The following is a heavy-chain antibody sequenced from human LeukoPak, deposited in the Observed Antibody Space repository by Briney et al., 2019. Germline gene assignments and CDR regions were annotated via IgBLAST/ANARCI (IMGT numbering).Heavy chain of an antibody. D-gene: IGHD2-2*01. J-gene: IGHJ4*02. V-gene: IGHV3-21*01. CDR2: ISSSSSYI. Sequence: GGSLRLSCAASGFTFSSYSMNWVRQAPGKGLEWVSSISSSSSYIYYADSVKGRFTISRDNAKNSLYLQMNSLRAEDTAVYYCARDCSSTSRYGAKDYWGQGTLVTVSS. CDR1: GFTFSSYS. CDR3: ARDCSSTSRYGAKDY.